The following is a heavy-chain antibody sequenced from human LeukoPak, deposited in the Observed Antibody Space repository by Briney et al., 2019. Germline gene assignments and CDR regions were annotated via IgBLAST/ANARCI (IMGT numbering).Heavy chain of an antibody. CDR1: EFVFTDYY. Sequence: KPGGSLRLSCAASEFVFTDYYMSWIRQAPGKGQEWVSYISDSGSTIYYADSVKGRFTISRDNVKNSLYLQMNGLRAEDTAVYYCAREMEGDYGSGTFFDLWGQGNMVTVSS. J-gene: IGHJ4*02. D-gene: IGHD3-10*01. CDR3: AREMEGDYGSGTFFDL. CDR2: ISDSGSTI. V-gene: IGHV3-11*01.